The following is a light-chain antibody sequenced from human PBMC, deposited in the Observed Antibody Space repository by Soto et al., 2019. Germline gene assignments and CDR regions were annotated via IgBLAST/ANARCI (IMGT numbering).Light chain of an antibody. CDR3: SSYTSSSTRV. V-gene: IGLV2-14*01. CDR2: EVS. J-gene: IGLJ1*01. CDR1: SSDVGGYNY. Sequence: QSALTQPASVSGSPGQSITISCTGTSSDVGGYNYVSWYQQHPGKAPHLMIYEVSNRPSGVSNRFSGSKSGNTASLTSSGLQAEDEADYYCSSYTSSSTRVFGTGTKLTVL.